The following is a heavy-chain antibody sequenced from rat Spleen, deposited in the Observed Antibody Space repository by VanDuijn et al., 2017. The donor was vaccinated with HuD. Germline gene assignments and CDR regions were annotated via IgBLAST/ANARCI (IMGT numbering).Heavy chain of an antibody. Sequence: EVQLVESGGGLVQTGRSLKLSCAASGFTYSKYVMAWVRQAPTRGLEWVASISTGGGNTYYRDSVKGRFTISRDNAKNTLYLQMDSLRSEDTATYYCARHPSMYWYFDFWGPGTMVTVSS. D-gene: IGHD1-6*01. CDR2: ISTGGGNT. CDR3: ARHPSMYWYFDF. J-gene: IGHJ1*01. CDR1: GFTYSKYV. V-gene: IGHV5S13*01.